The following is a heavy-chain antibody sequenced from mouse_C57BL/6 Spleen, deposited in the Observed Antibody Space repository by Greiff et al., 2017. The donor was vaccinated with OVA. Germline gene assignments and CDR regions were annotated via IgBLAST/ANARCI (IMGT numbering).Heavy chain of an antibody. CDR1: GYTFTDYY. V-gene: IGHV1-26*01. CDR3: ARSGRYGSSYFDY. D-gene: IGHD1-1*01. J-gene: IGHJ2*01. CDR2: INPNNGGT. Sequence: VQLQQSGPELVKPGASVKISCKASGYTFTDYYMNWVKQSHGKSLEWIGDINPNNGGTSYNQKFKGKATLTVDKSSSTAYMELRSLTSEDSAVYYCARSGRYGSSYFDYWGQGTTLTVSS.